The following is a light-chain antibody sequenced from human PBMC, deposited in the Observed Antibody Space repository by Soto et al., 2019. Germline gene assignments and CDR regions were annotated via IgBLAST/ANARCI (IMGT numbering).Light chain of an antibody. Sequence: DIQMTQSPSSLSASVGDRVTITCRASQSISSYLNWYQQKPGKAPHLLIYAASTLQSGVPSRFSGSGSGTDFPLTSRSLQPEDFATYYCQQSYTTPLTFGGGTKVEIK. J-gene: IGKJ4*01. CDR1: QSISSY. CDR2: AAS. CDR3: QQSYTTPLT. V-gene: IGKV1-39*01.